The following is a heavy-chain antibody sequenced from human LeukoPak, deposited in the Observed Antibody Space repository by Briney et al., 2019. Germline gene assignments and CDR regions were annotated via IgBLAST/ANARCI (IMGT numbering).Heavy chain of an antibody. CDR1: GFTFSDYY. Sequence: GGSLRLSCAASGFTFSDYYMSWIRQAPGKGLEWVSYISSSGSTIYYADSVKGRFTISRDNAKNSLYLQMNSLRAEDTAVYYRARRTFGVVKAYYNYYMDVGGKGTTVTGS. J-gene: IGHJ6*03. CDR3: ARRTFGVVKAYYNYYMDV. CDR2: ISSSGSTI. V-gene: IGHV3-11*04. D-gene: IGHD3-3*01.